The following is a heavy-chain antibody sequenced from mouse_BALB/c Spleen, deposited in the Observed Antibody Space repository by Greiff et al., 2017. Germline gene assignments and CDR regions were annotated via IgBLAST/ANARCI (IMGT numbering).Heavy chain of an antibody. CDR1: GYTFTSYW. V-gene: IGHV1-69*02. CDR2: IDPSDSET. Sequence: QVQLQQPGAELVKPGAPVKLSCKASGYTFTSYWMNWVKQRPGRGLEWIGRIDPSDSETHYNQKFKDKATLTVDKSSSTAYIQLSSLTSEDSAVYYCARSNWEDAMDYWGQGTSVTVSS. J-gene: IGHJ4*01. CDR3: ARSNWEDAMDY. D-gene: IGHD4-1*01.